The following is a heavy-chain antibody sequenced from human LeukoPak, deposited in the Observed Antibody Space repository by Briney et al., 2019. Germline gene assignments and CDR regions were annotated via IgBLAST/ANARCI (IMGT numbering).Heavy chain of an antibody. D-gene: IGHD6-13*01. CDR3: ASTWYHNWFDP. V-gene: IGHV1-2*02. CDR1: GHTFTGYY. Sequence: GASVKVSCKASGHTFTGYYMHWVRQAPGQGLEWMGWINPNSGGTNYAQKSQGRVTMTRDTSISTAYMELSRLRSDDTAVYYCASTWYHNWFDPWGQGTLVIVSS. J-gene: IGHJ5*02. CDR2: INPNSGGT.